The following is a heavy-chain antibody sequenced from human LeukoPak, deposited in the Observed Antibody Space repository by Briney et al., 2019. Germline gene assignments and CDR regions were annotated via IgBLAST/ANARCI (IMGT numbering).Heavy chain of an antibody. Sequence: SQTLSPTRTLAAGSTGIYYWSWIRPPPRERLGGIGYIYNSGTTNYNPSPKSRVTISVDTSKSQFSLKLSSVTAADTAVYYCARGRAVAVVDYWGQGTLVTVSS. CDR1: AGSTGIYY. CDR3: ARGRAVAVVDY. CDR2: IYNSGTT. D-gene: IGHD6-19*01. V-gene: IGHV4-59*01. J-gene: IGHJ4*02.